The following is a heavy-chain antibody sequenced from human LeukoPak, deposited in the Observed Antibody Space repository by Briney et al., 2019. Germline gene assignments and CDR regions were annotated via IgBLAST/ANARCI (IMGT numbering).Heavy chain of an antibody. CDR2: MNPNSGNT. J-gene: IGHJ4*02. Sequence: ASVKVSCKASGYTLTSYDINWVRQATGQGLEWMGWMNPNSGNTGYAQKFQGRVTMTRNTSISTAYMELSSLRSEVTAVYYCARVESKRRSGGVDYWGQGTLVTVSS. V-gene: IGHV1-8*01. CDR3: ARVESKRRSGGVDY. CDR1: GYTLTSYD.